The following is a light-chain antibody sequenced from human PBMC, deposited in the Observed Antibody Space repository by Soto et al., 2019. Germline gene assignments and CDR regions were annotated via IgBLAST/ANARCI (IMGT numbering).Light chain of an antibody. V-gene: IGLV2-14*01. CDR2: EVT. J-gene: IGLJ1*01. CDR3: SSYTSTSTLYV. CDR1: SSDVGGYNY. Sequence: QSVLTQPASVSGSPGQSITISCTGTSSDVGGYNYVSWYQQHPAKAPKLMIYEVTNRPSGVSFRFSGSKSGNTASLTISGLQPEDEADYYCSSYTSTSTLYVFGTGTKLTVL.